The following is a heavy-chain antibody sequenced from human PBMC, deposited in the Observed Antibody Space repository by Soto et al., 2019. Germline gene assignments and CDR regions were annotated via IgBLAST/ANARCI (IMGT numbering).Heavy chain of an antibody. J-gene: IGHJ4*02. CDR3: TRYYYESSGYYVY. CDR1: VFTFGSYA. V-gene: IGHV3-49*04. Sequence: GTLRLSCPGSVFTFGSYALSWVRQAPGKGLEWVGVIRSEANGGTTDYAASVKGRITISRDDSKSIAYMEINSLQTEDTAVYYCTRYYYESSGYYVYWGQGALVTVSS. D-gene: IGHD3-22*01. CDR2: IRSEANGGTT.